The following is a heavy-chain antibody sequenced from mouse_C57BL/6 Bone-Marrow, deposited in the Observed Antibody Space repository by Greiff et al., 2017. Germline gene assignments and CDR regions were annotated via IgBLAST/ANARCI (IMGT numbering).Heavy chain of an antibody. V-gene: IGHV5-17*01. Sequence: EVKLVESGGGLVKPGGSLKLSCAASGFTFSDYGMHWVRQAPEKGLEWVAYISSGSSTIYYADTVKGRFTISRDNAKNTLFLQMTSLRSEDTAMYYCAKPHYYGSSFLDYWGQGTTLTVSS. CDR1: GFTFSDYG. CDR2: ISSGSSTI. J-gene: IGHJ2*01. D-gene: IGHD1-1*01. CDR3: AKPHYYGSSFLDY.